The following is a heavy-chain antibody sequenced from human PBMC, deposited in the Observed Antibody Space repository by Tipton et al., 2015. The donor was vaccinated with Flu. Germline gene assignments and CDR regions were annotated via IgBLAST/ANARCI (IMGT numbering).Heavy chain of an antibody. CDR2: IHYSGNT. D-gene: IGHD6-19*01. V-gene: IGHV4-59*12. Sequence: VKPSETLSLTCTVSGGSISSYYWSWIRQPPGKGLEWIGSIHYSGNTYYNPSLKSRVTMSLDTSKNQFSLKLTSVTAADTAVYYCAREPRAVAGMDSWGQGTLVTVSS. CDR3: AREPRAVAGMDS. J-gene: IGHJ4*02. CDR1: GGSISSYY.